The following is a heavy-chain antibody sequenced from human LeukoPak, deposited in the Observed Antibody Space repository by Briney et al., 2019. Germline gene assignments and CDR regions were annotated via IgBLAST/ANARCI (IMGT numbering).Heavy chain of an antibody. D-gene: IGHD5-12*01. CDR3: ARGRYSGYDPFDY. J-gene: IGHJ4*02. Sequence: PGGSLRLSCAASGFTFSSYDMHWVRQAPGKGLEWVAVIWYDGSNKYYADSVKGRFTISRDNSKNTLYLQMNSLRAEDTAVYYCARGRYSGYDPFDYWGQGTLVTVSS. CDR2: IWYDGSNK. CDR1: GFTFSSYD. V-gene: IGHV3-33*01.